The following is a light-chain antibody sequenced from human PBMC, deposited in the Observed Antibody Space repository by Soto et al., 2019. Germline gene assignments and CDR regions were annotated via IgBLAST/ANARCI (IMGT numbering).Light chain of an antibody. J-gene: IGKJ1*01. CDR3: HQYNSYPWT. CDR1: QIIDTW. V-gene: IGKV1-5*01. CDR2: DAS. Sequence: DIQMTQSPPTVSASVGDRVSITCRASQIIDTWLAWYRQKPGKAPELLIYDASTLQSGVPSRFSASGSGTEFSLTISSLQPDDVAVYYCHQYNSYPWTFGQGTKVEIK.